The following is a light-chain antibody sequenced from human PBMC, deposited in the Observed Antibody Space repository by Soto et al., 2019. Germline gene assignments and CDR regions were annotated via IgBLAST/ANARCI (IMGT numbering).Light chain of an antibody. CDR2: QTS. Sequence: EIVLTQSPATLSSFPGDRVTLSCRASQYINTRLAWYQHRPGQAPRLLIYQTSIRAAGIPARFSASGSGTALPLPISDVQPEDFALYYCPQRQSWPRTFGQGTKVDI. CDR3: PQRQSWPRT. V-gene: IGKV3-11*01. J-gene: IGKJ1*01. CDR1: QYINTR.